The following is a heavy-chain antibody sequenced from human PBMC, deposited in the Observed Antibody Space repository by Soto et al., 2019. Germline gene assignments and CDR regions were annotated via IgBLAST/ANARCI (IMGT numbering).Heavy chain of an antibody. J-gene: IGHJ6*04. CDR2: ISYDGSNK. CDR3: AKEDSVGATAYYYGMDV. V-gene: IGHV3-30*18. D-gene: IGHD1-26*01. Sequence: QVQLVESGGGLVQPGRSLRLSCAASGFTFSSYGMHWVRQAPGKGLEWVSVISYDGSNKYYADSVKGRFTISRDTSKNTLYLQMNSLRAEDPAVYYCAKEDSVGATAYYYGMDVCGKGTTVTFSS. CDR1: GFTFSSYG.